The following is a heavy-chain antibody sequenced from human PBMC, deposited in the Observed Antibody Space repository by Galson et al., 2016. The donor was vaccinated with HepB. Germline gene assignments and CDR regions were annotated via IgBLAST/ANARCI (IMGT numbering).Heavy chain of an antibody. Sequence: SLRLSCAASGFTFSNYAMNWVRQAPGKGLEWVSYISGSDGTTYYADSVTGRLTISRDNSRNTLYLQMNSLRAEDTAIYYCAKAKNHDFWSGFDYWGQGARVTVSS. J-gene: IGHJ4*02. CDR3: AKAKNHDFWSGFDY. V-gene: IGHV3-23*01. D-gene: IGHD3-3*01. CDR1: GFTFSNYA. CDR2: ISGSDGTT.